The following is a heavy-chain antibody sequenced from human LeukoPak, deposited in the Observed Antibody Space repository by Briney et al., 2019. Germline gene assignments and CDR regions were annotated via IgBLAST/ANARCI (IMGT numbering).Heavy chain of an antibody. CDR2: IKRDGSEK. D-gene: IGHD3-22*01. CDR1: GFTFSSYE. Sequence: GGSLRLSCAASGFTFSSYEMNWVRQAPGKGLEWVANIKRDGSEKYYVDSVKGRFTISRDNAKNSLYLQMNSLRAEDAAVYYCARGNYYYDSSGYYVPYYYYMDVWGKGTTVTVSS. V-gene: IGHV3-7*01. J-gene: IGHJ6*03. CDR3: ARGNYYYDSSGYYVPYYYYMDV.